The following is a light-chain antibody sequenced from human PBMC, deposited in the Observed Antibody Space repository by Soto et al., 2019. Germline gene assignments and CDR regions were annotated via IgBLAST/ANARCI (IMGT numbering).Light chain of an antibody. CDR3: QQRSNWPPSIT. CDR1: QTISNW. CDR2: KAS. V-gene: IGKV1-5*03. J-gene: IGKJ5*01. Sequence: DIQMAQSPSPLSGSVGDRVTITCRASQTISNWLAWYQQKPGKAPKLLIYKASSLESGVPSRFSGSGSGTEFTLTISSLEPEDFAVYYCQQRSNWPPSITFGPGTRLEIK.